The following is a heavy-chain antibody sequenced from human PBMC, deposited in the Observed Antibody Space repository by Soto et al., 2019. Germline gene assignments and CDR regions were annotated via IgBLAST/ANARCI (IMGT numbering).Heavy chain of an antibody. CDR3: ARNYYDFWSGLSPFDY. CDR1: GYTFTSYA. J-gene: IGHJ4*02. Sequence: QVQLVQSGAEEKKPGASVKVSCKASGYTFTSYAIHWVRQAPGQSLEWMGWVNAGNGNTRYSQKFQGRVTITRDTSATTVYMELSSLRSEDTAVYYCARNYYDFWSGLSPFDYWGQGTLVAVSS. V-gene: IGHV1-3*05. CDR2: VNAGNGNT. D-gene: IGHD3-3*01.